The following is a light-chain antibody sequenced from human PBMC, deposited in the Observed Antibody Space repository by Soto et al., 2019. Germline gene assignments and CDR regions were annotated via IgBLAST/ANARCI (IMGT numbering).Light chain of an antibody. CDR2: LGS. V-gene: IGKV2-28*01. Sequence: DIVMTQSPLSLPVTPGEPASISCRSSQSLLHSNGYNYLDWYLQKPGQSPQLLIYLGSNRASGVPDRFSGSGSGTDFTLKISSVEAEDFGVYYCMQALQTPITFGQGTRLEIK. CDR1: QSLLHSNGYNY. J-gene: IGKJ5*01. CDR3: MQALQTPIT.